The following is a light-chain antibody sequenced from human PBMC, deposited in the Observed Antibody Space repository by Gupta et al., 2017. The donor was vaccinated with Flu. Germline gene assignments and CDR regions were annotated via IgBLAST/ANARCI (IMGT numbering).Light chain of an antibody. CDR3: AVWDDSLSAWV. J-gene: IGLJ3*02. CDR1: SYNIGGNF. V-gene: IGLV1-47*01. CDR2: RND. Sequence: QPVLTHPPSASWTPWHRVTTACSGSSYNIGGNFVYWFQQVPGTAPKVLIYRNDRRPSGVPDRFSGSKSGTSASLAISGLRSEDEADYYCAVWDDSLSAWVFGGGTKLTVL.